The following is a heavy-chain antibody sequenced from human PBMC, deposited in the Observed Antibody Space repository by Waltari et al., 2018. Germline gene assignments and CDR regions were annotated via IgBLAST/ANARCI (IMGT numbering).Heavy chain of an antibody. CDR3: ARTISAAGSEYMDV. CDR1: GGTLRNLA. Sequence: QVQLVQSGPEVKKPGSSVKVSCKISGGTLRNLAISWVRQAPEKGLEWMGGISTSFDTVKYVKKLKGRVTIVADASTGTAYMEVNSLRLDDTAMYYCARTISAAGSEYMDVWGKGTTITVSS. CDR2: ISTSFDTV. J-gene: IGHJ6*03. V-gene: IGHV1-69*01. D-gene: IGHD6-13*01.